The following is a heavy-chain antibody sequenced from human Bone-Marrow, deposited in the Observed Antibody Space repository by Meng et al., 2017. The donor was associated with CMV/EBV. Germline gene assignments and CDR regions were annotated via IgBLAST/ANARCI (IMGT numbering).Heavy chain of an antibody. Sequence: ASVKVSCKASGYTFTGYYMHWVRQAPGQGLEWMGWINPNSGGTNYAQKFRGRVTMTRDTSISTAYMELSRLRSDDTAVYYCARGRYCSSTSCHFPFDPWGQGTLVTVSS. CDR2: INPNSGGT. V-gene: IGHV1-2*02. CDR3: ARGRYCSSTSCHFPFDP. D-gene: IGHD2-2*01. CDR1: GYTFTGYY. J-gene: IGHJ5*02.